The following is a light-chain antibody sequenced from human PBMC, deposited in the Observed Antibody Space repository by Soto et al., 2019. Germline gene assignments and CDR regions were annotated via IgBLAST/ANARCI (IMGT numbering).Light chain of an antibody. CDR3: SSYAGSNNLV. CDR2: DVN. J-gene: IGLJ2*01. Sequence: QSALTQTPSASGSPGQSVTISCTGTSSDVGGYNYVSWYQQHPGKAPKLMIYDVNKWPSGVPDRFSGSKSGNTASLTVSGLQADDEADYYCSSYAGSNNLVFGGGTKLTVL. V-gene: IGLV2-8*01. CDR1: SSDVGGYNY.